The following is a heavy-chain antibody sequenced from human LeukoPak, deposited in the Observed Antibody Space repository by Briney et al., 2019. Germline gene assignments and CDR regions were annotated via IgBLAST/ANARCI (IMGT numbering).Heavy chain of an antibody. Sequence: ASVKVSCKASGYTFTSYYMHWVRQAPGQGLEWMGIINPSGGSTSYAQKFQGRVTMTEDTSTDTAYMELSSLRSEDTAVYYCATDQGGNFDYWGQGTLVTVSS. V-gene: IGHV1-46*01. CDR1: GYTFTSYY. CDR2: INPSGGST. J-gene: IGHJ4*02. CDR3: ATDQGGNFDY.